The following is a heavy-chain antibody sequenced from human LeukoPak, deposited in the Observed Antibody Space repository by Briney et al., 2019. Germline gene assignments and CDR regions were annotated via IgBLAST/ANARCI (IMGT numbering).Heavy chain of an antibody. CDR1: GFTFSSYS. Sequence: GGSLRLSCAASGFTFSSYSMNWVRQAPGKGLEWVSSISSSSSYIYYADSVKGRFTISRDNAKNSLYLQMNSLRAEDTAVYYCARDRIAVAAFDYWGQGTLVTVSS. D-gene: IGHD6-19*01. J-gene: IGHJ4*02. CDR3: ARDRIAVAAFDY. V-gene: IGHV3-21*01. CDR2: ISSSSSYI.